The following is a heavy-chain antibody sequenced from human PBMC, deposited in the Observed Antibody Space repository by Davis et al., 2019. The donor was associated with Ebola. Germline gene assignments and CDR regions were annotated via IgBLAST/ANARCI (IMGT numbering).Heavy chain of an antibody. CDR3: ARDTAMVSSRYYYYGMDV. D-gene: IGHD5-18*01. J-gene: IGHJ6*04. CDR2: INHSGST. CDR1: GGSFSGYY. Sequence: MPSETLSLTCAVYGGSFSGYYWSWIRQPPGKGLEWIGEINHSGSTNYNPSLKSRVTISVDTSKNQFSLKLSSVTAADTAVYYCARDTAMVSSRYYYYGMDVWGKGTTVTVSS. V-gene: IGHV4-34*01.